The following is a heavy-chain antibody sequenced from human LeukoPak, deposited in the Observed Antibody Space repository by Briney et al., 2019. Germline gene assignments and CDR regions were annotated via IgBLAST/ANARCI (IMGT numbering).Heavy chain of an antibody. D-gene: IGHD2/OR15-2a*01. Sequence: GRSLSLSCAASGLTFSSYSMNWVRQPPRKGLEWVSSIRSISSHIYYADSVKGRFTISRDNAKNSLYLQMNSLRAEDTAMYYCASDDFYHAPTGGQGTLVTVSS. CDR3: ASDDFYHAPT. J-gene: IGHJ4*02. CDR2: IRSISSHI. CDR1: GLTFSSYS. V-gene: IGHV3-21*01.